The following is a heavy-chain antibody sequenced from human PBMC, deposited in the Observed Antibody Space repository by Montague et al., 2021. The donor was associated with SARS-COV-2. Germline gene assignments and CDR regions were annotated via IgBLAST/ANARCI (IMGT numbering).Heavy chain of an antibody. CDR2: IYHSGNT. CDR3: ARDLLPPRTAIKTNFYGLDV. V-gene: IGHV4-59*01. J-gene: IGHJ6*02. CDR1: GGSISSSY. Sequence: SETLSLTCTVPGGSISSSYWCWIRQPPAKGLEWIGYIYHSGNTNYNPSLNSRVTISIDTSMNQFSLSLSSMTAAATAAYFCARDLLPPRTAIKTNFYGLDVWGQGTTVTVSS. D-gene: IGHD2-21*02.